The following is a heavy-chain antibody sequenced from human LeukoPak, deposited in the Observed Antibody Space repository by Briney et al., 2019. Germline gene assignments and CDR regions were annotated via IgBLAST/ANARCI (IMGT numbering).Heavy chain of an antibody. D-gene: IGHD3-9*01. CDR3: ARATLDYDILTGSGYYYMDV. Sequence: SETLSLTCTVSGGSISSYYWSWIRQPPGKGLEWIAYIYYSGSTNYNPSLKSRVTISVDTSKNQFSLKLSSVTAADTAVYYCARATLDYDILTGSGYYYMDVWGKGTTVTISS. CDR2: IYYSGST. V-gene: IGHV4-59*01. J-gene: IGHJ6*03. CDR1: GGSISSYY.